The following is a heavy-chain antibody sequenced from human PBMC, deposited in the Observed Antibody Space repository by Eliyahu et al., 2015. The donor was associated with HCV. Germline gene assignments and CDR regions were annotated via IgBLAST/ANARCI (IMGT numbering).Heavy chain of an antibody. V-gene: IGHV1-8*01. CDR2: VNPRTGNT. CDR3: ARGHPPEH. J-gene: IGHJ4*02. CDR1: EYTFSDYD. Sequence: QVQLVQSGAEVKKPGASVKVSCKASEYTFSDYDIVWVRQATGQGPEWMGWVNPRTGNTGYAQKFQGRVTMTSNTAIRTAYMELNSLTSDDTAVYYCARGHPPEHWGQGSLVTVSS.